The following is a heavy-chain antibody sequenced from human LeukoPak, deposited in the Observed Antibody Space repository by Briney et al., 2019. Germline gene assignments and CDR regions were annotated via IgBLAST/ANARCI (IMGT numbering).Heavy chain of an antibody. J-gene: IGHJ6*02. CDR2: IIPYLNIP. D-gene: IGHD3-16*01. Sequence: GASVKVSCKASGGTFSSFVITWVRQVPGQGLEWMGKIIPYLNIPDYAQKFQGRVTITADKSTSTAYMEVSGLGSEDTAIYYCARVGYYEVDALDVWGQGTSVTVSS. V-gene: IGHV1-69*04. CDR1: GGTFSSFV. CDR3: ARVGYYEVDALDV.